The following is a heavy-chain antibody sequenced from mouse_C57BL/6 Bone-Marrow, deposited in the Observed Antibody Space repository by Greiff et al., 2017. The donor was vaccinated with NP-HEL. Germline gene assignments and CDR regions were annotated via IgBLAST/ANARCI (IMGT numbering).Heavy chain of an antibody. J-gene: IGHJ4*01. D-gene: IGHD4-1*01. CDR3: TTWDDYYAMDY. CDR2: IDPENGDT. CDR1: GFNIIDDY. V-gene: IGHV14-4*01. Sequence: EVQLQQSGAELVRPGASVKLSCTASGFNIIDDYMHWVKQRPEQGLEWIGWIDPENGDTEYASKFQGKATITADTSSNTAYLQLSSLTSEDTAVYYCTTWDDYYAMDYWGQGTSVTVSS.